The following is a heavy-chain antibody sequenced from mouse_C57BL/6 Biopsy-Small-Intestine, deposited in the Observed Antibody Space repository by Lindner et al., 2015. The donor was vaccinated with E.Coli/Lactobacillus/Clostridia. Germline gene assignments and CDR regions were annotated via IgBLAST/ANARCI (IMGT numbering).Heavy chain of an antibody. CDR3: ARGGMNGDPFAY. Sequence: VQLQESGGGLVKPGGSRKLSCAASGFTFSDYGMHWVRQAPEKGLEWVAYISSGSSTIYYADTMKGRFTISRDNAKNTLFLQMTSLRSEDTAMYYCARGGMNGDPFAYWGQGTLVTVSA. CDR2: ISSGSSTI. J-gene: IGHJ3*01. CDR1: GFTFSDYG. V-gene: IGHV5-17*01. D-gene: IGHD2-13*01.